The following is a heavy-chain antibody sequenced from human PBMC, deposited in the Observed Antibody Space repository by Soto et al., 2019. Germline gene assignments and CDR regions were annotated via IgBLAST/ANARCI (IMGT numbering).Heavy chain of an antibody. V-gene: IGHV3-23*01. CDR1: GFTFSSYA. CDR3: ATLVAATSGY. CDR2: ISSGGGST. Sequence: EVQMLESGGDLVQPGGSLGLSCEASGFTFSSYAMSWVRQAPGKGLEWVSTISSGGGSTYYADSVKGRFTISRDNSKNTLFLQMNSLRADDTAVYYCATLVAATSGYWGQGTLVTVSS. D-gene: IGHD2-21*01. J-gene: IGHJ4*02.